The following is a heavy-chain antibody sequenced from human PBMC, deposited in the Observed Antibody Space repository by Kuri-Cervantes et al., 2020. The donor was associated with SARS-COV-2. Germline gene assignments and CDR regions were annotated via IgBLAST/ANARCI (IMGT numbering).Heavy chain of an antibody. J-gene: IGHJ4*02. Sequence: GESLKISCAASGFTFSSYWMHWVRQAPGKGLVWVSRINSGGSSTIYADSVKGRFTISRDNAKNTLYLQMNSLRAEDTAVYYCARDGGYRTSSSFDYWGQGTLVTVSS. CDR1: GFTFSSYW. V-gene: IGHV3-74*01. CDR2: INSGGSST. D-gene: IGHD3-16*02. CDR3: ARDGGYRTSSSFDY.